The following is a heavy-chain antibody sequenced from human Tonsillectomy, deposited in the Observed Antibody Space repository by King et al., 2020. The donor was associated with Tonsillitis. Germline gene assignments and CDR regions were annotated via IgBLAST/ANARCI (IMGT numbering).Heavy chain of an antibody. CDR2: ISGSGNST. V-gene: IGHV3-23*04. D-gene: IGHD2-2*02. J-gene: IGHJ5*02. CDR3: AKGPYCSSTSCYTVGWFDP. Sequence: VQLVESGGGLVQPGGSLRLSCAASGFTFSSYALSWVRQAPGKGLEWVSAISGSGNSTYYADSVEGRFTISRDNSKNTLYLQMNSLRAEDTAVYSCAKGPYCSSTSCYTVGWFDPWGQGTLVTVSS. CDR1: GFTFSSYA.